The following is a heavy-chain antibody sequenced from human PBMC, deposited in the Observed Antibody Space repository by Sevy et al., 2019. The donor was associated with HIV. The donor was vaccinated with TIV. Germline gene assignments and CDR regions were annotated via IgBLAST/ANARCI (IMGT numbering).Heavy chain of an antibody. Sequence: ASVKVSCKTSGYTFVNYFITWVRQAPGQGLEWVGRISRYNTDYAQNFQGRVTMTTDTSTGTVYLELRSLRFDDTAIYYWARAPSGSQGPGQHFLYWGQGTLVTVSS. D-gene: IGHD1-26*01. CDR3: ARAPSGSQGPGQHFLY. V-gene: IGHV1-18*01. CDR2: ISRYNT. CDR1: GYTFVNYF. J-gene: IGHJ1*01.